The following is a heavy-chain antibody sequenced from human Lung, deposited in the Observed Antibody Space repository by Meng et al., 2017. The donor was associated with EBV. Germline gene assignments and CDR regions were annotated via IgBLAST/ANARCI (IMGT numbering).Heavy chain of an antibody. Sequence: QLQQWGAGRLKPSETLSLTCAFYGGSFSGSFSGYYWSWIRQAPGKGLEWIGEINDSGSTDYNPSLKSRLTISVDRSKSQFSLELSSVTAADTAVYYCARSTFDYWGQGTLVTVSS. CDR3: ARSTFDY. D-gene: IGHD1-26*01. CDR2: INDSGST. V-gene: IGHV4-34*01. CDR1: GGSFSGSFSGYY. J-gene: IGHJ4*02.